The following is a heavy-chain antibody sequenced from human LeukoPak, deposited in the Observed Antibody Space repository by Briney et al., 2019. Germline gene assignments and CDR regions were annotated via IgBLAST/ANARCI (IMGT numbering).Heavy chain of an antibody. CDR3: ARGGAAAGMRTKNY. CDR2: INPNSGGT. J-gene: IGHJ4*02. D-gene: IGHD6-13*01. Sequence: ASVKVSCKASGYTFTGYYMHWVRQAPGQGLEWMGWINPNSGGTNYAQKFQGRVTMTRDTSISTAHMELSRLRSDDTAVYYCARGGAAAGMRTKNYWGQGTLVTVSS. V-gene: IGHV1-2*02. CDR1: GYTFTGYY.